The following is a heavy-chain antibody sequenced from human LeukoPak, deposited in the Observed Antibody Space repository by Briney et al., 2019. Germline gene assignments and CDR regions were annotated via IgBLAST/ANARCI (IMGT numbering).Heavy chain of an antibody. Sequence: SETLSLTCTVSGGSISSSSYYWGWIRQPPGKGLEWIGSIYYSGSTYYNPSLKSRVTISVDTTNNQFSLKLSSVTAADTAVYYCARLRGRRAGYSSSWTSCFDYWGQGTLVTVSS. D-gene: IGHD6-13*01. CDR3: ARLRGRRAGYSSSWTSCFDY. V-gene: IGHV4-39*01. J-gene: IGHJ4*02. CDR2: IYYSGST. CDR1: GGSISSSSYY.